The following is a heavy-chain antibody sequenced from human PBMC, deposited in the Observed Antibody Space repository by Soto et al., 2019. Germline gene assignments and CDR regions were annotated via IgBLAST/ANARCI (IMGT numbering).Heavy chain of an antibody. J-gene: IGHJ4*02. D-gene: IGHD3-10*01. CDR1: GFTFSDHY. Sequence: EVQLVESGGGLVQPGGSLRLSCAASGFTFSDHYMEWVRQAPGKGLEWVGRIRDKANSNNTEYGASVKVRFTISRADSKNSLSLQMNSLKTEDTAVYYCASAWFGELKYFDYWGQGTLVTVSS. CDR2: IRDKANSNNT. CDR3: ASAWFGELKYFDY. V-gene: IGHV3-72*01.